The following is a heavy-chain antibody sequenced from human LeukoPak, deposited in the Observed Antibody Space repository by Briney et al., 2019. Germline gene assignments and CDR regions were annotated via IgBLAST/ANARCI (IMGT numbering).Heavy chain of an antibody. CDR3: ARDIWVPYPHPITAAGTGADY. D-gene: IGHD6-13*01. V-gene: IGHV3-21*01. J-gene: IGHJ4*02. CDR2: ISSSSSYI. CDR1: GFTFSNYA. Sequence: GGSLRLSCAASGFTFSNYAMSWVRQAPGKGLEWVSSISSSSSYIYYADSVKGRFTISRDNAKNSLYLQMNSLRAEDTAVYYCARDIWVPYPHPITAAGTGADYWGQGTLVTVSS.